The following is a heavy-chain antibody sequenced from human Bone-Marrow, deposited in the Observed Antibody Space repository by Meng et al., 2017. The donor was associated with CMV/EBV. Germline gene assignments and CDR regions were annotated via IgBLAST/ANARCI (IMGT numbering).Heavy chain of an antibody. Sequence: GESLKISCAASGFTFSSYSMNWVRQAPGKGLEWVSSISSSSSYIYYADSVKGRFTISRDNAKSSLYLQMNSLRAEDTAVYYCARAGFSGSFWFDPWGQGTLVTVSS. J-gene: IGHJ5*02. CDR3: ARAGFSGSFWFDP. V-gene: IGHV3-21*01. CDR1: GFTFSSYS. CDR2: ISSSSSYI. D-gene: IGHD1-26*01.